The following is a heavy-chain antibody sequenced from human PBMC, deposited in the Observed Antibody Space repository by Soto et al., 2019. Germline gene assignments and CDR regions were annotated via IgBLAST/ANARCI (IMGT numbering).Heavy chain of an antibody. D-gene: IGHD2-15*01. V-gene: IGHV4-31*03. CDR3: ARDRECSGGTCYNYFDY. CDR1: GGSISSGGYY. CDR2: IYYSGST. Sequence: TLSLTCTVSGGSISSGGYYWSWILQHPGKGQEWIGYIYYSGSTYYNPSLKSRVTISVDTSKNQFSLKLSSVTAADTAVYYCARDRECSGGTCYNYFDYWGQGTLVTVSS. J-gene: IGHJ4*02.